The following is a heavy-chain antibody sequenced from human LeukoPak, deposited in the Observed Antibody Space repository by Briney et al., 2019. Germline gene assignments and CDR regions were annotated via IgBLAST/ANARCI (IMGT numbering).Heavy chain of an antibody. D-gene: IGHD3-3*01. J-gene: IGHJ5*02. CDR1: GDSISDYY. V-gene: IGHV4-4*07. Sequence: PSETLSLTCTVSGDSISDYYWSWIRQPAGRGLEWIGRIFTTENTDYNPSLTSRVTMSIDTSKNQFSLKLSSVTAANTAVYYCARGPAITIFGVVNGFDPWGQGTLVTVSS. CDR2: IFTTENT. CDR3: ARGPAITIFGVVNGFDP.